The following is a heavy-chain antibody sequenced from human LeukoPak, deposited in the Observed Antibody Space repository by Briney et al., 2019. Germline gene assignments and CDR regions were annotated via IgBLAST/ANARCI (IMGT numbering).Heavy chain of an antibody. Sequence: GGSLRLSCAASGFSFSSSWMSWVRQAPGKGLEWVANIKLDGSEKYFVDSVKGRFTISRDNAKNSLYLQMNSLRAEDTAVYYCAREFAAPYYFDYWGQGTLVTVSS. CDR2: IKLDGSEK. CDR1: GFSFSSSW. V-gene: IGHV3-7*03. J-gene: IGHJ4*02. CDR3: AREFAAPYYFDY. D-gene: IGHD6-25*01.